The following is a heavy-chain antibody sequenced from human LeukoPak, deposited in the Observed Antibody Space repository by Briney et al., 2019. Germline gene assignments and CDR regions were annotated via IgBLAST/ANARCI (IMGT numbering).Heavy chain of an antibody. CDR3: AGGPGGESFDY. CDR2: IYYSAST. CDR1: GGSISSGGYY. V-gene: IGHV4-31*03. Sequence: SQTLSLTCTVSGGSISSGGYYWSWIRQHPGKGLEWYGYIYYSASTYYNPSLKSRVTISVDTSKNQFSLKLSSVTAADTAVYYCAGGPGGESFDYWGQGTLVTVSS. J-gene: IGHJ4*02. D-gene: IGHD3-16*01.